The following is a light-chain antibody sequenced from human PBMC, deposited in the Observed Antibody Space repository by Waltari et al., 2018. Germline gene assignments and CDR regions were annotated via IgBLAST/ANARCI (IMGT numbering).Light chain of an antibody. Sequence: DIQVTQSPSSLSASVGDRVTITCRASQSISNYLNWYQQKPGKAPTLLIYAASSLQSGVPSRFSGSGSGTDFTLTISSLQPEDFATYYCQQSYSTLWTFGQGTKVEIK. V-gene: IGKV1-39*01. J-gene: IGKJ1*01. CDR3: QQSYSTLWT. CDR2: AAS. CDR1: QSISNY.